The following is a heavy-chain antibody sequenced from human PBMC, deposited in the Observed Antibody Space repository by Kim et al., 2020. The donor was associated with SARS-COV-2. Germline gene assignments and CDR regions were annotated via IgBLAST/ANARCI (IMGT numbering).Heavy chain of an antibody. D-gene: IGHD2-2*01. J-gene: IGHJ5*02. Sequence: SETLSLTCAVYGGSFSGYYWSWIRQPPGKGLEWIGEINHSGSTNYNPSLKSRVTISVDTSKNQFSLKLSSVTAADTAVYYCARGIPRRGFYCSSTSCSQNWFDPWGQGTLVTVSS. CDR2: INHSGST. CDR1: GGSFSGYY. CDR3: ARGIPRRGFYCSSTSCSQNWFDP. V-gene: IGHV4-34*01.